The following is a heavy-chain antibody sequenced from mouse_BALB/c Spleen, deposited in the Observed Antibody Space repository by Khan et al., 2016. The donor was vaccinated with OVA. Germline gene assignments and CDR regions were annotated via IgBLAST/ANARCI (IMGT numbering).Heavy chain of an antibody. Sequence: DLVKPGASVNLSCKASGYTFTSYWINWIKQRPGQGFEWIGRIGPGSSNAYYNDMFVGQVTLTVDTSSNTAYIQLSSMSSEDSALYICARDNDYGRSCYAMDYWGQGTSVTVSA. V-gene: IGHV1S41*01. CDR1: GYTFTSYW. D-gene: IGHD1-1*01. J-gene: IGHJ4*01. CDR3: ARDNDYGRSCYAMDY. CDR2: IGPGSSNA.